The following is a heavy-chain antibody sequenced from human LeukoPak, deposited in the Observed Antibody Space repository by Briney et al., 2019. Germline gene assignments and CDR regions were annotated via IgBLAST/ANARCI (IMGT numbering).Heavy chain of an antibody. CDR2: IYCSGST. Sequence: SQTLSLTCTVYGGSISSCGYYWSWIPPHPGQGLEWVGYIYCSGSTYYNPSPKSRLTISVDTSKNQFSLELSSVPAADTAVNSCARERPVEYQLLDWGQGTLVTVSS. V-gene: IGHV4-31*03. CDR3: ARERPVEYQLLD. J-gene: IGHJ4*02. D-gene: IGHD2-2*01. CDR1: GGSISSCGYY.